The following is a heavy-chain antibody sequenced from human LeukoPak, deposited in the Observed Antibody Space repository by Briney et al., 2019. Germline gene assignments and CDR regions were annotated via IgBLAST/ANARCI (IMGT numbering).Heavy chain of an antibody. V-gene: IGHV4-61*02. CDR3: ARHGLGYCSGGSCYSYEYFQH. CDR2: IYTSGST. J-gene: IGHJ1*01. Sequence: SETLSLTCTVSGGSISSGSYYWSWIRQPAGKGLEWIGRIYTSGSTNYNPSLKSRVTISVDTSKNQFSLKLSSVTAADTAVYYCARHGLGYCSGGSCYSYEYFQHWGQGTLVTVSS. D-gene: IGHD2-15*01. CDR1: GGSISSGSYY.